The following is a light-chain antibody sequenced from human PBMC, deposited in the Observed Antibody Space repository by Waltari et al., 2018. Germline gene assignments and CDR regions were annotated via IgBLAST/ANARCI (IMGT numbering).Light chain of an antibody. Sequence: EIVLTQSPGTLSLSPGERGTLSCRASQSVGRSLCWYQQNHGQAPRLLIYDASTRATGTPDRVSGGGSGTDFSLTISRLEPEDFAVYYCQMYVRLPVTFGQGTKVEI. CDR2: DAS. J-gene: IGKJ1*01. CDR1: QSVGRS. CDR3: QMYVRLPVT. V-gene: IGKV3-20*01.